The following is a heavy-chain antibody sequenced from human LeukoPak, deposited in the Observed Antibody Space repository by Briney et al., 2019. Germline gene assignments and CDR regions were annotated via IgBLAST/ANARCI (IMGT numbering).Heavy chain of an antibody. V-gene: IGHV4-31*02. CDR3: ARYTTAWSEVVQYYFDF. CDR2: IYYSGST. CDR1: GVSISSGDYY. D-gene: IGHD2-2*02. J-gene: IGHJ4*02. Sequence: PAETLSLTCTVSGVSISSGDYYWSWMRQHPGMGREWIGYIYYSGSTYANPSLKSRVTISVDTSKNQFSLKLSSVTAADTAVYYCARYTTAWSEVVQYYFDFCGPRTLVTVSS.